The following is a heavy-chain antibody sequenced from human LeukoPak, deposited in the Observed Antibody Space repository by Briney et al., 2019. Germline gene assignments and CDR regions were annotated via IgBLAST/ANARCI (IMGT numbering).Heavy chain of an antibody. CDR1: GYTFTSYD. J-gene: IGHJ1*01. D-gene: IGHD2-2*02. V-gene: IGHV1-8*01. CDR2: MNPNSGNT. CDR3: ARGGLAAAVPHFQH. Sequence: ASVEVSCKASGYTFTSYDINWVRQATGQGLEWMGWMNPNSGNTGYAQKFQGRVTMTRNTSISTAYMELSSLRSEDTAVYYCARGGLAAAVPHFQHWGQGTLVTVSS.